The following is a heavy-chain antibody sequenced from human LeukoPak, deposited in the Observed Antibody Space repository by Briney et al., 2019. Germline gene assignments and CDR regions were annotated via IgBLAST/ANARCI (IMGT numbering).Heavy chain of an antibody. J-gene: IGHJ4*02. V-gene: IGHV1-8*01. CDR2: MNPNSGNT. D-gene: IGHD3-9*01. CDR3: ARGSNFDWLFPFDY. CDR1: GYTFTSYD. Sequence: GASVKVSCKASGYTFTSYDINWVRQATGQGLEWMGWMNPNSGNTGYAQKLQGRVTMTRNTSISTAYMELSSLRSEDTAVYYCARGSNFDWLFPFDYWGQGTLVTVSS.